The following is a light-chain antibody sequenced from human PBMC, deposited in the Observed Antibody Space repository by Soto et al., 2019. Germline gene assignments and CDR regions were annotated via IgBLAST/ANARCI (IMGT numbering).Light chain of an antibody. CDR1: QTIIGY. Sequence: DIQMNNNPSYLSASIGDSVTITCRASQTIIGYLNWYQQKPGKAPRLLINAASSLQTGVSSRFSGSGSGTDFTVSISNLQPEDFATYYCQQTSITPTFGRGTKVDIK. J-gene: IGKJ4*01. CDR3: QQTSITPT. CDR2: AAS. V-gene: IGKV1-39*01.